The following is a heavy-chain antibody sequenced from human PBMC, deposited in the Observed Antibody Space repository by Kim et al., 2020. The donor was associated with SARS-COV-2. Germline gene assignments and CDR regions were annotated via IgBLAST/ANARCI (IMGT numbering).Heavy chain of an antibody. Sequence: GGSLRLSCAASGLTFSNHGMHWVRQAPGKGLEWVAVIWSDGSNKFYTDSVKGRFTISRDNSKNTLYLQMNSLRAEDTAVYYCATSAYSEDNHWGQGTLVTVSS. CDR3: ATSAYSEDNH. D-gene: IGHD6-13*01. CDR1: GLTFSNHG. V-gene: IGHV3-33*01. CDR2: IWSDGSNK. J-gene: IGHJ5*02.